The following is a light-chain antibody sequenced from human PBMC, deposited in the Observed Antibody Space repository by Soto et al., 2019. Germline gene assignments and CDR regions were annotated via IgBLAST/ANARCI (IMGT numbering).Light chain of an antibody. CDR1: QNIRDS. V-gene: IGKV1-39*01. CDR3: PQTLGMFPWT. Sequence: DIQMAQSPSSLSASVGDRITITCRASQNIRDSLNWYQHKPWMAPQLMIFAASNLHSGVPSRFSVSVSGTDFTLTISSLQPEDFATYYCPQTLGMFPWTFGQGTNVEMK. J-gene: IGKJ1*01. CDR2: AAS.